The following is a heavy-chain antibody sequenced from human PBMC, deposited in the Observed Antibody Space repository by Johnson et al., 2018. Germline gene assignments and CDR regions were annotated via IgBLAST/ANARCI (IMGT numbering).Heavy chain of an antibody. Sequence: EVQLVETGGGVVRPGGSLRLSCAASGFTFDDYGMSWVRQAPGTGLEWVSGISWNSGSIGYADSVKGRFTISRNNAKNSLFLQMNSLRAEDTALYYCVKDREDTAMDIYYYYGMDVWGQGTTVTVSS. D-gene: IGHD5-18*01. V-gene: IGHV3-20*04. J-gene: IGHJ6*02. CDR3: VKDREDTAMDIYYYYGMDV. CDR2: ISWNSGSI. CDR1: GFTFDDYG.